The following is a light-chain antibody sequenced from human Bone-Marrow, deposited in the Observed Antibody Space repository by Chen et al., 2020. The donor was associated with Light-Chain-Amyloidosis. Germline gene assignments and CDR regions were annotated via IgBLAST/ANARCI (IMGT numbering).Light chain of an antibody. J-gene: IGKJ5*01. CDR1: QGVLDSVDGYTY. Sequence: DFLLTQTPLSLPVTPGEPASSSCRSSQGVLDSVDGYTYVDWYLQKPGQSPQLLLYTLSYRASGVPDRFSGRGSGTDFTLKISRVEAEDVGVKYCMERIEYPPTVGQWTRLEI. V-gene: IGKV2-40*01. CDR2: TLS. CDR3: MERIEYPPT.